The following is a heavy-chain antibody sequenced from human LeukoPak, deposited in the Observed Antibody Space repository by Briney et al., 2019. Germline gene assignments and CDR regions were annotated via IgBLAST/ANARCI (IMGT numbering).Heavy chain of an antibody. CDR2: ITSSGTYI. CDR1: GFTFNNYN. D-gene: IGHD1-26*01. J-gene: IGHJ6*03. Sequence: GGSLKLSCATSGFTFNNYNMNWVRQAPGRALEWVSSITSSGTYIFYADSVKGRFTISRDNAKNSLYLQMNSLGPEDTAVYYCARDPYSGNYGNYYYYYMDVWGKGTTVSISS. V-gene: IGHV3-21*01. CDR3: ARDPYSGNYGNYYYYYMDV.